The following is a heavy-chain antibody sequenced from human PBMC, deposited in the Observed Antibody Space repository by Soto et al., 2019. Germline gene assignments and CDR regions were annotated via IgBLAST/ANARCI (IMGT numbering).Heavy chain of an antibody. V-gene: IGHV1-69*01. CDR1: GGTFSSNA. CDR2: IIPRFDAA. CDR3: TRAYCGGDCYSVYYNYGLDV. J-gene: IGHJ6*01. D-gene: IGHD2-21*02. Sequence: QVQLVQSGAEVKMPGSSVKVSCKASGGTFSSNAISWVRQAPGQGLEWMGGIIPRFDAANYAQRFQGRVTITADAFTSTVYMELSSLRYEDTAVYYCTRAYCGGDCYSVYYNYGLDVW.